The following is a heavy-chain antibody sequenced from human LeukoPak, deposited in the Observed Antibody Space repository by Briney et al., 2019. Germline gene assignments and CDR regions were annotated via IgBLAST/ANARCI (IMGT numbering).Heavy chain of an antibody. CDR2: ISYDGSKR. J-gene: IGHJ4*02. Sequence: GGSLRLSCAASGFTFNTYAMHWVRQAPGKGLEWVAVISYDGSKRYYADSAKGRFTISRDNSKKTVFLQINSLRTEDTAVYYCARDLTIWLNYFDYWGQGTLVTVSS. CDR1: GFTFNTYA. V-gene: IGHV3-30*04. D-gene: IGHD3-3*01. CDR3: ARDLTIWLNYFDY.